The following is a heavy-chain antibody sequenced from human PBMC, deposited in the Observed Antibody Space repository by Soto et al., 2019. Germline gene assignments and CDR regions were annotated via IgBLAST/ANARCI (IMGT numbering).Heavy chain of an antibody. CDR1: GFIFSSFW. CDR3: ARGGSLGLDV. V-gene: IGHV3-74*03. CDR2: INGDGASL. Sequence: EVRLEEAGGGFVQPGGSLRVSCSGSGFIFSSFWMHWVRQGPGKGLEWVSRINGDGASLAYADSVKGRFSISRDNVKNTLHLQMNRLGADDTAVYFCARGGSLGLDVWGRGTTVTVSS. J-gene: IGHJ6*02. D-gene: IGHD3-10*01.